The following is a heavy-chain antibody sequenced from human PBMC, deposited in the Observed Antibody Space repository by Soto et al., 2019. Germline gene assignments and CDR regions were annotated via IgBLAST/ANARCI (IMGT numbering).Heavy chain of an antibody. V-gene: IGHV3-30*03. D-gene: IGHD1-26*01. Sequence: GGSLRLSCAASGFTFSSYGMHWVRQAPGKGLEWVAVISYDGSDEFYADSVKGRFAISRDKSKNTMFLQMNSLRSEDTAVYYCARTRPPVGATVYYHGMDVWGQGTTVTVSS. CDR2: ISYDGSDE. CDR1: GFTFSSYG. J-gene: IGHJ6*02. CDR3: ARTRPPVGATVYYHGMDV.